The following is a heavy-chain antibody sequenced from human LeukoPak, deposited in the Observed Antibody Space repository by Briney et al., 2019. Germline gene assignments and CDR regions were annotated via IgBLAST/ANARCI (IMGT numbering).Heavy chain of an antibody. CDR2: ISYDGSNK. Sequence: PGRSLRLSCAASGFTFSSYGMHWVRQAPGKGLEWVAVISYDGSNKYYADSVKGRFTISRDNSKNTLYLQMNSLRAEDTAVYYCAKGSIAAAGTFDYWGQGTLVTVSS. CDR3: AKGSIAAAGTFDY. V-gene: IGHV3-30*18. CDR1: GFTFSSYG. D-gene: IGHD6-13*01. J-gene: IGHJ4*02.